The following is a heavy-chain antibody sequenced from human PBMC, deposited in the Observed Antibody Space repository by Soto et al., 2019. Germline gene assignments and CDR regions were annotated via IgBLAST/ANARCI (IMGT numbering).Heavy chain of an antibody. CDR3: ASVEASSRNLAPYYLDS. J-gene: IGHJ4*02. D-gene: IGHD6-13*01. V-gene: IGHV4-34*01. Sequence: LSLTCGVWGCALSGHSWTWIRQSPLKGLEWIGDINHSGRVNYSPSLKSRVTISVDTSKSQFSLNLSSVTAADMAVYYCASVEASSRNLAPYYLDSWGQGTLVTVSS. CDR2: INHSGRV. CDR1: GCALSGHS.